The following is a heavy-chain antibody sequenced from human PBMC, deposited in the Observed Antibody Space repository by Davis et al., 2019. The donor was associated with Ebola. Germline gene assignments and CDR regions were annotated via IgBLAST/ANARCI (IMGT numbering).Heavy chain of an antibody. D-gene: IGHD3-10*01. CDR1: GGTFSSYA. CDR3: ARDHPKSGSYYIPWFDP. J-gene: IGHJ5*02. V-gene: IGHV1-18*01. CDR2: ISAYNGNT. Sequence: ASVKVSCKASGGTFSSYAISWVRQAPGQGLEWMGWISAYNGNTNYAQKLQGRVTMTTDTSTSTAYMELRSLRSDDTAVYYCARDHPKSGSYYIPWFDPWGQGTLVTVSS.